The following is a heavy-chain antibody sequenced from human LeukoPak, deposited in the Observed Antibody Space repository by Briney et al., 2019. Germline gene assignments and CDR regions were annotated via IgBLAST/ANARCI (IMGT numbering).Heavy chain of an antibody. CDR2: IYYSGNT. V-gene: IGHV4-30-4*01. D-gene: IGHD3-9*01. CDR3: ARVPSPTYYDILTGYYTPVKSSDY. Sequence: SETLSHTRTVSGGSISSGDYYWSWIRQPPGKGLEWIGYIYYSGNTYYNPSLKGRVTISVDTSKNHFSLKLSSVTAADTAVYYCARVPSPTYYDILTGYYTPVKSSDYWGQGTLVTVSS. CDR1: GGSISSGDYY. J-gene: IGHJ4*02.